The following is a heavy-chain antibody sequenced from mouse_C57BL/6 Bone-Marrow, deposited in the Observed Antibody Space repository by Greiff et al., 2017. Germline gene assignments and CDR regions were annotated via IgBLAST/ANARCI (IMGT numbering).Heavy chain of an antibody. Sequence: DVKLVESGGGLVQSGRYLRLSCATSGFTFSDFYMEWVRQAPGKGLEWIAASRNKANDYTTEYSASVKGRFIVSRDTSQSILYLQMNALRAEDTAIYYCARDARYYYGSSGTYWYFDVWGTGTTVTVSS. CDR1: GFTFSDFY. CDR2: SRNKANDYTT. V-gene: IGHV7-1*01. J-gene: IGHJ1*03. D-gene: IGHD1-1*01. CDR3: ARDARYYYGSSGTYWYFDV.